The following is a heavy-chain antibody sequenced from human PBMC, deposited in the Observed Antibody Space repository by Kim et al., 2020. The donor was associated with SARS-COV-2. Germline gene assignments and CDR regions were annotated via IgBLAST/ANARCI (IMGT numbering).Heavy chain of an antibody. J-gene: IGHJ6*01. D-gene: IGHD3-16*01. Sequence: SETLSLTCTVSGGSMSSYYWSWIRQSPGKGLEWIGYIYFSGSTTYIPSFNSRVTISVYTSKNQFSLNLTSVTAADTAVYYCSRLYWTYVLTHYFYGLDV. CDR2: IYFSGST. CDR3: SRLYWTYVLTHYFYGLDV. V-gene: IGHV4-59*08. CDR1: GGSMSSYY.